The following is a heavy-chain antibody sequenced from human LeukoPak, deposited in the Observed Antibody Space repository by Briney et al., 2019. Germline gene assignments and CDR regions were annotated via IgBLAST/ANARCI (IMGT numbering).Heavy chain of an antibody. J-gene: IGHJ4*02. Sequence: GGSLRLSCEASGFTFSSYSMNWVRQAPGKGLEWVSSISTSSTYIYYADSVKGRFTISRDSAKNSLYLQMNSLRAEDTAVYYCARDNGGGSSWSRFDYWGQGTLVTVSS. CDR2: ISTSSTYI. CDR3: ARDNGGGSSWSRFDY. V-gene: IGHV3-21*01. CDR1: GFTFSSYS. D-gene: IGHD6-13*01.